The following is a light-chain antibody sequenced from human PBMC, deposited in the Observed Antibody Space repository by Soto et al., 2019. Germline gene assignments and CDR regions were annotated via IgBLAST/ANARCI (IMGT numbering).Light chain of an antibody. J-gene: IGLJ2*01. CDR2: LNSDGSH. V-gene: IGLV4-69*01. CDR3: QTWGTGIRV. Sequence: QLVLTQSPSASASLGASVKLTCILSSGHSSYAIAWNQQQPEKGPRYLMKLNSDGSHSKGDGIPDRFSGSSSGAERYLTISSLQSEDEADYYCQTWGTGIRVFGGGTKLTVL. CDR1: SGHSSYA.